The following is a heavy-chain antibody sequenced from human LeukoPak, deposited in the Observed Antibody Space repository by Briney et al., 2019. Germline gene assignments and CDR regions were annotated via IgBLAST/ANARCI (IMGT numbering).Heavy chain of an antibody. CDR2: TYYSGSN. J-gene: IGHJ4*02. Sequence: SETLSLTCTVSGGSISSGGYYWSWIRQHPGKGLEWIGYTYYSGSNYYNPSRKSRVTIAVDTSKNQFSLKLSSVAAADTAVYYCARGECSSPSCYRVFDYWGQGTLVTVSS. CDR1: GGSISSGGYY. CDR3: ARGECSSPSCYRVFDY. V-gene: IGHV4-31*03. D-gene: IGHD2-2*02.